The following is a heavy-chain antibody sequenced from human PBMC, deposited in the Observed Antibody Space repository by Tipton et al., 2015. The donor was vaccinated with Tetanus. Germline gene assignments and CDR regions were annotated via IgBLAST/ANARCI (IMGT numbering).Heavy chain of an antibody. CDR2: LSYSGRT. CDR3: ARRRYTWNRGGFDI. D-gene: IGHD1-20*01. J-gene: IGHJ3*02. Sequence: TLSLTCIVSGGSMSTGGHYGAWVRQSPGQGLEWIGSLSYSGRTYYNPSLKSRVTMSVDTSNKQFSLRLDSVTAADTAVYFCARRRYTWNRGGFDIWGQGTLVTVSS. V-gene: IGHV4-39*07. CDR1: GGSMSTGGHY.